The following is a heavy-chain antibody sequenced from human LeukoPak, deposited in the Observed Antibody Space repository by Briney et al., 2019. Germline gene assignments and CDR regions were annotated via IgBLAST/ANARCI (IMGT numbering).Heavy chain of an antibody. CDR3: ATSRGSWPDYFDY. V-gene: IGHV3-23*01. CDR2: ISPSGDIT. Sequence: GGSLRLSCAASGFIFSSHGMNWVRQAPGKGLEWVSGISPSGDITYYADSVKGRFTISRDNSKNTVYLQMDSLRFEDAAVYYCATSRGSWPDYFDYWGQGTLVTVSS. D-gene: IGHD6-13*01. CDR1: GFIFSSHG. J-gene: IGHJ4*02.